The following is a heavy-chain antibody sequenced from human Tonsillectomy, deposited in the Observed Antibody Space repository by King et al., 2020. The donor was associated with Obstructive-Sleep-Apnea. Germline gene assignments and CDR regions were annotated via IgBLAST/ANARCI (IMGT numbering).Heavy chain of an antibody. J-gene: IGHJ4*02. CDR1: GFTFSSYS. V-gene: IGHV3-21*01. CDR3: ARGDTANNKPTIFDY. D-gene: IGHD5-18*01. Sequence: VQLVESGGSLVKPGGSLRLSCATSGFTFSSYSMNWVRQAPGKGLEWVSSISSRSSYIYYAESVKGRFTVSRSNAKNSLYLQMNSLRAEDTAVYYGARGDTANNKPTIFDYWGQGTLVTVSS. CDR2: ISSRSSYI.